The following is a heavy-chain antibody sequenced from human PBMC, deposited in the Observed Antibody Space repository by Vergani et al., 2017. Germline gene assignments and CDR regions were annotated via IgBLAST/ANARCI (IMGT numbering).Heavy chain of an antibody. CDR1: GGSISSGGYY. CDR3: ARMGVVAAASWVDV. V-gene: IGHV4-31*03. CDR2: IYYSGST. Sequence: QVQLQESGPGLVKPSQTLSLTCTVSGGSISSGGYYWNWIRQHPGKGLEWIGYIYYSGSTYYNPSLKSRVTISVDTSKNQFSLKLSSVTAADTAVYYCARMGVVAAASWVDVWGQGTTVTVSS. D-gene: IGHD6-13*01. J-gene: IGHJ6*02.